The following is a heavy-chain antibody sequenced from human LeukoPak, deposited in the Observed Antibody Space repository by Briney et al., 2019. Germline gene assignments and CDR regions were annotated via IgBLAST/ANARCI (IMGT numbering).Heavy chain of an antibody. V-gene: IGHV3-30*18. Sequence: GGSLRLSCAASGFTFSSYGMHWVRQAPGKGLEWVAVISYDGSNKYYADSVKGRFTISRDNSKNTLYLQMNSLRAEDTAVYYCAKRVGNTAMGRGRWGQGTLVTVSS. CDR3: AKRVGNTAMGRGR. CDR1: GFTFSSYG. J-gene: IGHJ4*02. D-gene: IGHD5-18*01. CDR2: ISYDGSNK.